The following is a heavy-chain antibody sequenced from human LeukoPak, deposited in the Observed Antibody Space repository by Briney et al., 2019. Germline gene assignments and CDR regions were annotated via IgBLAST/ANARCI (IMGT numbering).Heavy chain of an antibody. V-gene: IGHV3-21*01. D-gene: IGHD6-19*01. CDR2: ISSSSSYI. CDR3: ASDLAVARGY. J-gene: IGHJ4*02. Sequence: PGGSLRLSCASSGFTFSSYGMTWVRQAPGKGLEWVSSISSSSSYIFYADSVKGRFTISRDNAKNSLYLQMNSLRVEDTAVYYCASDLAVARGYWGQGTLVTVSS. CDR1: GFTFSSYG.